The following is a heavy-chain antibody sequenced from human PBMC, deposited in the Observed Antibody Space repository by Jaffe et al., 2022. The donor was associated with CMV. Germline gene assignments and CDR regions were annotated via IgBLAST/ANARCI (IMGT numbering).Heavy chain of an antibody. CDR2: IYYSGST. V-gene: IGHV4-59*01. CDR3: ASGGLELESYYYYGMDV. Sequence: QVQLQESGPGLVKPSETLSLTCTVSGGSISSYYWSWIRQPPGKGLEWIGYIYYSGSTNYNPSLKSRVTISVDTSKNQFSLKLSSVTAADTAVYYCASGGLELESYYYYGMDVWGQGTTVTVSS. D-gene: IGHD1-7*01. CDR1: GGSISSYY. J-gene: IGHJ6*02.